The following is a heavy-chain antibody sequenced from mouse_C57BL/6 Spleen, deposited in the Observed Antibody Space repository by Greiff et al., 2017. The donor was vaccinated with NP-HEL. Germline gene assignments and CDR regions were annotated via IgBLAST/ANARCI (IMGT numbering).Heavy chain of an antibody. D-gene: IGHD1-1*01. CDR2: INPSTGGT. CDR1: GYSFTGYY. V-gene: IGHV1-42*01. J-gene: IGHJ3*01. Sequence: EVQLQQSGPELVKPGASVKISCKASGYSFTGYYMNWVKQSPEKSLEWIGEINPSTGGTTYNQKFKAKATLTVDKSSSTAYMQLKSLTSEDSAVYDCARGALGDYYGSSEAWFAYWGQGTLVTVSA. CDR3: ARGALGDYYGSSEAWFAY.